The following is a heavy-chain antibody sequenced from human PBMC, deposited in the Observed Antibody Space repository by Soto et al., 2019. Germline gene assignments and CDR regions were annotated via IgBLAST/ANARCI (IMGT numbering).Heavy chain of an antibody. J-gene: IGHJ6*02. CDR1: GSTISSYV. Sequence: QVQLVQSGAEVKKPGSSVKVSCKASGSTISSYVIAWVRQAPGQSLEWMGGIITITGPANYAQKFQGRLTITADEATSTAYMELSSLRSEDTAVYYRAREYYGSGTYGYYGMDVWGQGTTVTVSS. CDR3: AREYYGSGTYGYYGMDV. D-gene: IGHD3-10*01. CDR2: IITITGPA. V-gene: IGHV1-69*01.